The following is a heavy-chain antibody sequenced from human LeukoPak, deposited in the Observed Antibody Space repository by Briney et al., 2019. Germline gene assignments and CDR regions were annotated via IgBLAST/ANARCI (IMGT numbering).Heavy chain of an antibody. V-gene: IGHV3-33*01. CDR2: IYYDGRNK. CDR1: GLTFNNYG. J-gene: IGHJ4*02. CDR3: ATDRSLSYFDH. Sequence: PGTSLRLSCAASGLTFNNYGMHWVRQAPGKGLEWVSIIYYDGRNKYYADSVKGRFTVSRDNSKNTLYLQMNSLRDEDTAVYYCATDRSLSYFDHWGQGTLVTVSS.